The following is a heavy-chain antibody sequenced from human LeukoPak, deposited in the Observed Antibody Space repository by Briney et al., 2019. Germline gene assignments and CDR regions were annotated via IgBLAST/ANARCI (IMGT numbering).Heavy chain of an antibody. CDR3: AKDLWIAVAGTFFDY. Sequence: GGSLRLSCAASGFTFSSYAMLWLRQAPGKGLECVSDISGSGGSTYYADSVKGRFTISRDNSKNTLYLQMNSLRAEDTAVYYCAKDLWIAVAGTFFDYWGQGTLVTVSS. CDR2: ISGSGGST. D-gene: IGHD6-19*01. J-gene: IGHJ4*02. CDR1: GFTFSSYA. V-gene: IGHV3-23*01.